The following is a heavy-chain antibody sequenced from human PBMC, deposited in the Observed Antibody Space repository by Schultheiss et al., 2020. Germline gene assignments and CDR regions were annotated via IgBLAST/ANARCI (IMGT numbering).Heavy chain of an antibody. CDR3: AIGPYYYGSGSYYSWFDP. CDR1: GGSFSGYY. CDR2: INHSGST. D-gene: IGHD3-10*01. J-gene: IGHJ5*02. V-gene: IGHV4-34*01. Sequence: SETLSLTCAVYGGSFSGYYWGWIRQPPGKGLEWIGEINHSGSTNYNPSLKSRVTISVDTSKNQFSLKLSSVTAADTAVYYCAIGPYYYGSGSYYSWFDPWGQGTLVTVSS.